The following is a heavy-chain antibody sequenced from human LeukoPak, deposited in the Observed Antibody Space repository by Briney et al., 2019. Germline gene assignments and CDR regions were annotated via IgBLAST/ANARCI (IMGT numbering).Heavy chain of an antibody. D-gene: IGHD1-26*01. CDR2: IYSGGAT. CDR1: GFIVSSNY. CDR3: ARGPIVGPTKGFDP. Sequence: GGSLRLSCAASGFIVSSNYMSWVRQAPGKGLEWVSVIYSGGATYYADSVKGRFTISRDNSKNMLYLQMNSLRAEDTAVYYCARGPIVGPTKGFDPWGQGTLVTVAS. V-gene: IGHV3-53*01. J-gene: IGHJ5*02.